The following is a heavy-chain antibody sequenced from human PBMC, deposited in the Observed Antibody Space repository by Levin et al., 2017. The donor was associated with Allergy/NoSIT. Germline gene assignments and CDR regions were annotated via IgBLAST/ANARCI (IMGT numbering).Heavy chain of an antibody. J-gene: IGHJ3*02. CDR1: GFTFSGYT. V-gene: IGHV3-21*01. Sequence: AGGSLRLSCAASGFTFSGYTLNWVRQAPGKGLEWVSSISSSSTYIYYADSLKGRFTISRDDAKNSLSLQMNSLRVEDTAVYYGASDGSYDTLDSWGQGTMVTVSS. CDR3: ASDGSYDTLDS. CDR2: ISSSSTYI. D-gene: IGHD6-6*01.